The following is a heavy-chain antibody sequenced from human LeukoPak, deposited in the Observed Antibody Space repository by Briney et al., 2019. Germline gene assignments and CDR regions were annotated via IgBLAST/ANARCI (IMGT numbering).Heavy chain of an antibody. Sequence: SVKVSRKASGGTFSSYAISWVRQAPGQGLEWMGGIIPIFGTANYAQKFQGRVTITADKSTSTAYMELSSLRSEDTAVYYCARAVAARHNWFDPWGQGTLVTVSS. J-gene: IGHJ5*02. V-gene: IGHV1-69*06. CDR2: IIPIFGTA. D-gene: IGHD6-6*01. CDR3: ARAVAARHNWFDP. CDR1: GGTFSSYA.